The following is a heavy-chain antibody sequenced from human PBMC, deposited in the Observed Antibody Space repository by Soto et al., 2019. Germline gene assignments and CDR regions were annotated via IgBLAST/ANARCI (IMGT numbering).Heavy chain of an antibody. Sequence: GGSLRLSCAASGFTFSSYAMSWVRQAPGKGLEWVSAISGSGGSTYYADSVKGRFTISRDNSKNTLYLQMNSLRAEDTAVYYCARVAYYYDSSGYFYWGQGTLVTVSS. CDR2: ISGSGGST. J-gene: IGHJ4*02. CDR1: GFTFSSYA. CDR3: ARVAYYYDSSGYFY. V-gene: IGHV3-23*01. D-gene: IGHD3-22*01.